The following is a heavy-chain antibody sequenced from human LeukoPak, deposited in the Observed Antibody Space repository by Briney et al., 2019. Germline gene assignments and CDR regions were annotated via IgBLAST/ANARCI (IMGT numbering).Heavy chain of an antibody. CDR3: AREGLTTSPNNALDI. CDR1: GFTFSSNW. V-gene: IGHV3-7*01. Sequence: TGGSLRLSCATSGFTFSSNWMSWVRHAPGRGLEWVANIKPDGSAEYYAASVKGRFTVSRDNAKNSLYLQMNSLRVDDTAVYYCAREGLTTSPNNALDIWGQGTMVAVS. CDR2: IKPDGSAE. D-gene: IGHD4-11*01. J-gene: IGHJ3*02.